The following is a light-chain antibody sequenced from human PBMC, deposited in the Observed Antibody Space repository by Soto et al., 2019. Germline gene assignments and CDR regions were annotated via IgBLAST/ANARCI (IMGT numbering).Light chain of an antibody. Sequence: DIQMTQSPSTLSASVGDRCSIACRASQNIDKWLAWYQQKPQKAPKLLIFDASTLESGVPSRFSGSGSGTEFTLTISSLQPDDFATYYCQQYNTYQGTFGPGTKVDTK. CDR1: QNIDKW. CDR3: QQYNTYQGT. V-gene: IGKV1-5*01. J-gene: IGKJ1*01. CDR2: DAS.